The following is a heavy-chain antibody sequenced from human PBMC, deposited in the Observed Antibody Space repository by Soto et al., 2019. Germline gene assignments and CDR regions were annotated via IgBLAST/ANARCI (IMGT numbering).Heavy chain of an antibody. Sequence: ASVKVSCKVSGYTLTELSVHCVRQTPGKGLEWMGGFDPEHDETVYAQKFQGRVTMTEDTPTDTAYMELSSLRSEDTAVYYCATLKTNYYYYYGMDVWGQGTTVTVSS. D-gene: IGHD1-7*01. CDR3: ATLKTNYYYYYGMDV. CDR2: FDPEHDET. CDR1: GYTLTELS. V-gene: IGHV1-24*01. J-gene: IGHJ6*02.